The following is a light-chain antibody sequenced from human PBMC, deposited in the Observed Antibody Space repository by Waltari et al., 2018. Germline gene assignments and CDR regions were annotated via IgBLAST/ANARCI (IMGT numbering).Light chain of an antibody. CDR1: SSDVGSYNR. Sequence: QSALTQPASVSGSPGQSITISCTGTSSDVGSYNRVAWDHQHPGKAPNLMIYEVIKRRSGVSTRFSGSKAGNKASLTISGLQAEDEADYYCCSYAGSSTGIFGTGTKVTVL. J-gene: IGLJ1*01. V-gene: IGLV2-23*02. CDR2: EVI. CDR3: CSYAGSSTGI.